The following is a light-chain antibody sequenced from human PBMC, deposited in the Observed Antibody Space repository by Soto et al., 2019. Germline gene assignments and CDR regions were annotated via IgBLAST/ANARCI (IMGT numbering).Light chain of an antibody. V-gene: IGKV3-15*01. CDR1: QSVSSN. J-gene: IGKJ1*01. CDR2: GAS. CDR3: HQRQSWPRT. Sequence: EIVLTQSPVTLSVSPGERATLSCRASQSVSSNIAWYQQKPGQAPRLLIYGASTRATDILARFSASGSGTDFTLTISDVQPEDFALYYCHQRQSWPRTFGQGTKVDIK.